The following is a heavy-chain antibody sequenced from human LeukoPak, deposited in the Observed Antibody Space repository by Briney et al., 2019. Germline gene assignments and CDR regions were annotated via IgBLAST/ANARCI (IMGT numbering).Heavy chain of an antibody. CDR1: GGSISSYY. Sequence: SETLSLTCTVSGGSISSYYWSWIRQPPGKGLEWIGYIYYSGSTNYNPSLKSRVTISVDTSKNQFSLKLSSVTAADTAVYYCAGWVRAAGASDIWGQGTMVTVSS. D-gene: IGHD3-10*01. V-gene: IGHV4-59*08. J-gene: IGHJ3*02. CDR3: AGWVRAAGASDI. CDR2: IYYSGST.